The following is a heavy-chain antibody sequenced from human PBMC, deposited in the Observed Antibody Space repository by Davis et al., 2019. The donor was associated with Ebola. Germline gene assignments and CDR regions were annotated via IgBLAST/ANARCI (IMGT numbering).Heavy chain of an antibody. D-gene: IGHD5-24*01. CDR3: ATDTGYNYPDACLDI. Sequence: GESLKISCAVSEFTFTTAWMSWVRQAPGKGLEWVGRIKSKTFGGTIDYAAPVKGRFTISRDDSKNTLYLEMNSLKTEDTAVYYCATDTGYNYPDACLDIWGQGTMVTVSS. CDR1: EFTFTTAW. J-gene: IGHJ3*02. CDR2: IKSKTFGGTI. V-gene: IGHV3-15*01.